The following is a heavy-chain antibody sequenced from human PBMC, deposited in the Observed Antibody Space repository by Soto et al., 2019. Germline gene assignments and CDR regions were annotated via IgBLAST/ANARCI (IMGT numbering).Heavy chain of an antibody. CDR3: ARSRGSGGVEYNMDV. V-gene: IGHV3-74*01. CDR2: IMSDGRGT. Sequence: EVQLVESGGGLVQPGGSLSLSCAASGFTFSSYWMHWVRQGPGEGLVWVSRIMSDGRGTTYADSVKGRFTISRDNAKNTLYLQMNSLRAEDTAVYHCARSRGSGGVEYNMDVWGQGTTVTVSS. CDR1: GFTFSSYW. D-gene: IGHD3-16*01. J-gene: IGHJ6*02.